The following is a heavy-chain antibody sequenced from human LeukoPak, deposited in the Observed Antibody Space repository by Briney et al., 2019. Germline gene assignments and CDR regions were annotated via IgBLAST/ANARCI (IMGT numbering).Heavy chain of an antibody. CDR3: ARRFCSGGTCYSFDQ. Sequence: GESLKISCKATGYTFTSHWIGWVRQMPGKGLEWVGIINPVNSDTRYSPSFQGQVTISADKSITTAYLQWSSLQASDTAMFYCARRFCSGGTCYSFDQWGQGTLVTVSS. CDR1: GYTFTSHW. D-gene: IGHD2-15*01. J-gene: IGHJ4*02. CDR2: INPVNSDT. V-gene: IGHV5-51*01.